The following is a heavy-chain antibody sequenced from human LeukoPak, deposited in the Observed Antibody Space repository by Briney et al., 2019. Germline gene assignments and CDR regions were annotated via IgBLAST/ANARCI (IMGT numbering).Heavy chain of an antibody. D-gene: IGHD6-19*01. Sequence: GESLKISCKGSGSCFTTYWISWGRQMPGRGLEWMGRIDPSDSSTNYSPSFQGHVTISADKSVSTAYLQWSSLKASDTAIYYCATGGRGWLYWGQGTLVTVSS. CDR2: IDPSDSST. CDR1: GSCFTTYW. V-gene: IGHV5-10-1*01. CDR3: ATGGRGWLY. J-gene: IGHJ4*02.